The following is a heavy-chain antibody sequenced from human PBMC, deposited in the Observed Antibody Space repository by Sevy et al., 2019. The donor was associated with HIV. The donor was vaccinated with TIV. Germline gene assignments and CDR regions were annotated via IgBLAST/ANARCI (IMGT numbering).Heavy chain of an antibody. CDR3: ARDSGYSPYDYPGNY. V-gene: IGHV3-30-3*01. J-gene: IGHJ4*02. Sequence: GGSLRLSCAASGFNFRTHAMHWVRHAPGRGLEWVAVISYAGDTKYNTDSVKGRFPISRDNSKNTLFLQMNSLRPEDTAVYYCARDSGYSPYDYPGNYWGQGTLVTVSS. CDR1: GFNFRTHA. CDR2: ISYAGDTK. D-gene: IGHD5-12*01.